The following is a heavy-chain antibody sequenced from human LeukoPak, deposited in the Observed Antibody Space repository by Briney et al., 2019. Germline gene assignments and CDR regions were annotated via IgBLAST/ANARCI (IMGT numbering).Heavy chain of an antibody. Sequence: EASVEVSCKASGGTFSSYAISWVRQAPGQGLEWMGGIIPIFGTANYAQKFQGRVTITADKSTSTAYMELSSLRSEDTAVYYCARGHPYQLLNYFDYWGQGTLVTVSS. CDR1: GGTFSSYA. CDR3: ARGHPYQLLNYFDY. CDR2: IIPIFGTA. D-gene: IGHD2-2*01. V-gene: IGHV1-69*06. J-gene: IGHJ4*02.